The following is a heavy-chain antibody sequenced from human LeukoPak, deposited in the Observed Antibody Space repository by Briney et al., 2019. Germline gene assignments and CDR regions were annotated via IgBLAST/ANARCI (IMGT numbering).Heavy chain of an antibody. CDR1: GFPYSEYW. CDR3: SRGLDD. J-gene: IGHJ4*02. CDR2: INQDGRIQ. V-gene: IGHV3-7*01. Sequence: GGSLRLPCTASGFPYSEYWMVWLRQARGGGVEWVANINQDGRIQYYAHSVRGRYLLSRNNAKNSLSPQMYSLSAEHTAIYFFSRGLDDLGQVVLLSVSS.